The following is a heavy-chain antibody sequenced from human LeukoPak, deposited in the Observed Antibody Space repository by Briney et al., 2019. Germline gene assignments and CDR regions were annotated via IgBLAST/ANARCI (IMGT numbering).Heavy chain of an antibody. Sequence: ASVKVSRKASGYTFTGYYIHWVRQAPGQGLEWMGSINPNSGDTNYAQKFQGRVTMTRDTSISTTYMELNRLRSDDTAVCYCARDQYCIGGNCFPYFYYWGHGTLVTVSS. CDR3: ARDQYCIGGNCFPYFYY. J-gene: IGHJ4*01. V-gene: IGHV1-2*02. CDR1: GYTFTGYY. D-gene: IGHD2-15*01. CDR2: INPNSGDT.